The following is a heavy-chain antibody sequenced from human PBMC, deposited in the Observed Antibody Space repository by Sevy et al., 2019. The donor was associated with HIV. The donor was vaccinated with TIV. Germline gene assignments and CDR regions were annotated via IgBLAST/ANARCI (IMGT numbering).Heavy chain of an antibody. J-gene: IGHJ5*02. Sequence: GGSLRLSCAASGFTFTDYNLSWIRQPPGKGLEWVSYISTSNSTTTIYYADSVKGRFTSSRDNAKNSIYLQMNSLRVDESAVYYCACAAGWFDAWGQGTLVTVSS. CDR3: ACAAGWFDA. CDR1: GFTFTDYN. D-gene: IGHD6-25*01. V-gene: IGHV3-11*01. CDR2: ISTSNSTTTI.